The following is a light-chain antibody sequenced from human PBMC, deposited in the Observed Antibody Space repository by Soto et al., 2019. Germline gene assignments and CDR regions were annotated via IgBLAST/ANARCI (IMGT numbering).Light chain of an antibody. V-gene: IGKV1-6*01. CDR2: STS. Sequence: IQMTQSPSSLSASVGDRVTITCRASQAIRNDLGWFQQKPGKAPKLLIYSTSTLQSGVPSRFSGSGSGTDFSLTISSLQPEDFATYFCLQDYNYPFTFGGGTKVEIK. CDR1: QAIRND. J-gene: IGKJ4*01. CDR3: LQDYNYPFT.